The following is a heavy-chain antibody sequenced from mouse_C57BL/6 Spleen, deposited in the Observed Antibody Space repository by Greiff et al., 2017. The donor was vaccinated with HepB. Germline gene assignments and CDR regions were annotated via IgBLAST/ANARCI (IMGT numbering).Heavy chain of an antibody. CDR1: GYTFTSYW. CDR2: IYPGSGST. J-gene: IGHJ4*01. CDR3: ARPYGYDVYYAMDY. Sequence: QVQLKQPGAELVKPGASVKMSCKASGYTFTSYWITWVKQRPGQGLEWIGDIYPGSGSTNYNEKFKSKATLTVDTSSSTAYMQLSSLTSEDSAVYDCARPYGYDVYYAMDYWGQGTSVTAAS. D-gene: IGHD2-2*01. V-gene: IGHV1-55*01.